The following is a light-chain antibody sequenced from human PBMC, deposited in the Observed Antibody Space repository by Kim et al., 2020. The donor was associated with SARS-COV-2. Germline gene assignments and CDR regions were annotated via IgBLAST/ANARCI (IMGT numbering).Light chain of an antibody. Sequence: EIVMTQSPATLSLSPGERATLSCRASQSVSTNLAWYQQKPGQAPRRLIYGASTRATGIPARFSGSGSGTEFTLTISSLQSEDFALYYCHQYNRWPRGTFGQGTRLEIK. CDR1: QSVSTN. V-gene: IGKV3-15*01. CDR2: GAS. J-gene: IGKJ5*01. CDR3: HQYNRWPRGT.